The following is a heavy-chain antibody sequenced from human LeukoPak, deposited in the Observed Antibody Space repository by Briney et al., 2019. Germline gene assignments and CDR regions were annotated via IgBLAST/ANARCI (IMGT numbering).Heavy chain of an antibody. CDR2: IYYSGST. V-gene: IGHV4-39*02. CDR1: SGSISSSSYY. Sequence: PSETLSLTCIVSSGSISSSSYYWGWIRQPPGKGLEWIGSIYYSGSTYYNPSLKSRVTISVDTSKNQFSLKLSSVTAADTAVYYCAREHSSSWFDYWGQGTLVTVSS. J-gene: IGHJ4*02. CDR3: AREHSSSWFDY. D-gene: IGHD6-13*01.